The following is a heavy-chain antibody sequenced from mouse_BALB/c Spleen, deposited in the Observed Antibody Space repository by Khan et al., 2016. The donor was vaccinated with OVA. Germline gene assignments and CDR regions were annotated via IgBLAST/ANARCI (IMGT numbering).Heavy chain of an antibody. V-gene: IGHV2-2*02. CDR3: ARRGYDYGRGALFAY. Sequence: QVQLKQSGPGLVQPSQSLSITCTVSGFSLSNYSVHWVRQSPGKGLEWLGVIWSAGSTDYNAVFISRLTISKDNSRSQVFFKMNSLQPNDTAIYYCARRGYDYGRGALFAYWGQGTLVTVS. CDR1: GFSLSNYS. CDR2: IWSAGST. D-gene: IGHD2-4*01. J-gene: IGHJ3*01.